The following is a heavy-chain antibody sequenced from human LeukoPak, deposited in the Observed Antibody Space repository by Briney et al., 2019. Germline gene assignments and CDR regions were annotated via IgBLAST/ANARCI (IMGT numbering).Heavy chain of an antibody. CDR2: ISSNGDIT. Sequence: GGSLRLSCAASEFTFSSYAMHWVRQAPGKGLEFVSAISSNGDITFYANAVKGRFTISRDNSKNTLYLQMGSLRAEDMALYYCARWGSSCDYWGQGTLVTVSS. CDR3: ARWGSSCDY. J-gene: IGHJ4*02. D-gene: IGHD6-13*01. CDR1: EFTFSSYA. V-gene: IGHV3-64*01.